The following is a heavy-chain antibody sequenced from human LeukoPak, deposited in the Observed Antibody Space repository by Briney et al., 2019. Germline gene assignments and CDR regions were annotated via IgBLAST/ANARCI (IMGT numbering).Heavy chain of an antibody. CDR1: GGSISNYY. D-gene: IGHD1-26*01. V-gene: IGHV4-59*01. CDR2: IYYSGST. Sequence: PSETLSLTCTVSGGSISNYYWSWIRQPPGKGLEWIGYIYYSGSTNYNPSLRGRVTISVDTSKNHFSLKLSSMTAADTAVYFCARVHSGSYRGDYWGQGTLVTVSS. CDR3: ARVHSGSYRGDY. J-gene: IGHJ4*02.